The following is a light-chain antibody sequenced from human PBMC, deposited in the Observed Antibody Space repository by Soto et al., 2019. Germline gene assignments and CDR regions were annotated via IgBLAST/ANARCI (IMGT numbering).Light chain of an antibody. V-gene: IGKV3-20*01. CDR2: GAS. J-gene: IGKJ4*01. Sequence: EVVLTQSPGTLSLSPGERATLSCRASQAVSSILLAWYQQKPGQAPRLLIYGASSRATGIPDRFSGSESGTDFTLTVSRLEPEDFAVYYCQQHGTSPIFGGGTKVEIK. CDR1: QAVSSIL. CDR3: QQHGTSPI.